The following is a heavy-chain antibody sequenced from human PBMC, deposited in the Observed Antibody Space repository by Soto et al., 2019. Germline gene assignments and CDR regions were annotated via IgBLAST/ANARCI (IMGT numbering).Heavy chain of an antibody. CDR1: GYTFTSYD. V-gene: IGHV1-8*01. D-gene: IGHD3-3*01. CDR3: ARRAETNGWNGFGADKYYFDF. J-gene: IGHJ4*02. CDR2: LNPNTGDS. Sequence: ASVKVSCKASGYTFTSYDIYWVRQATGQGLEWMGWLNPNTGDSGYAQKFQGRITVTSDTSINTVHMELSSLRSEDTAVYYCARRAETNGWNGFGADKYYFDFWGQGTLVTAPQ.